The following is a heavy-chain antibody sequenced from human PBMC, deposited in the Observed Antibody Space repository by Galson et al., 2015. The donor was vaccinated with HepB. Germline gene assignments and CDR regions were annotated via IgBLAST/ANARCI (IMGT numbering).Heavy chain of an antibody. V-gene: IGHV4-59*01. Sequence: TLSLTCTVSGGSISSYYWSWIRQPPGKGLEWIGYIYYSGSTNYNPSLKSRVTISVDTSKNQFSLKLSSVTAADTAVYYCARVIRDGYNDRVDYWGQGTLVTVSS. CDR2: IYYSGST. D-gene: IGHD5-24*01. CDR1: GGSISSYY. CDR3: ARVIRDGYNDRVDY. J-gene: IGHJ4*02.